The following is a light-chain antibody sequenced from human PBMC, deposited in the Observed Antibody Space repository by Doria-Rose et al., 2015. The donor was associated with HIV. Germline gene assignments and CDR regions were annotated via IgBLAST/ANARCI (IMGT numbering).Light chain of an antibody. V-gene: IGKV4-1*01. Sequence: DIRVTQSPESLGMSLGERATLNCKSNQSLLYTSKNYLAWYQQKPGQPPKLLIYWASTRQSGAPARFSGSGSGTDFTLTISSLEAEDVAVCYCQQYYDTPSFGPGTTVDIK. CDR1: QSLLYTSKNY. CDR2: WAS. CDR3: QQYYDTPS. J-gene: IGKJ3*01.